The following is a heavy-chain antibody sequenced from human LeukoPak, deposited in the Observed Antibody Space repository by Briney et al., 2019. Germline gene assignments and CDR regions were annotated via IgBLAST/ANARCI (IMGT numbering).Heavy chain of an antibody. CDR3: ARGARRPTYYDSSGYRSDFDY. J-gene: IGHJ4*02. CDR2: INPNSGGT. V-gene: IGHV1-2*02. D-gene: IGHD3-22*01. Sequence: GASVNVSCKASGYTFTGYYMHWVRQAPGQGLEWMGWINPNSGGTNYAQKFQGRVTITRNTSISTAYTELSSLRSEDTAVYYCARGARRPTYYDSSGYRSDFDYWGQGTLVTVSS. CDR1: GYTFTGYY.